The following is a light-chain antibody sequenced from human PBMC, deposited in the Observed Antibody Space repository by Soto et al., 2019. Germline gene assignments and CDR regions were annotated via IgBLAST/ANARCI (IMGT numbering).Light chain of an antibody. CDR3: LQATHFPWT. J-gene: IGKJ1*01. Sequence: DIVMTQPPLSSPVTLGQPASISCRSSQRLVHDDGNTYLSWLQQRPGQPPRLLIYRISIRFSGVPDRFSGSGAGTDFTLEISRVEAEDVGVYYCLQATHFPWTFGQGTKLEIK. CDR1: QRLVHDDGNTY. V-gene: IGKV2-24*01. CDR2: RIS.